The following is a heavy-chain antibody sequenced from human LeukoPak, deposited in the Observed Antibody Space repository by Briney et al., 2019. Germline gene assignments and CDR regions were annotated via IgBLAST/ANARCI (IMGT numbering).Heavy chain of an antibody. J-gene: IGHJ5*02. Sequence: ASVKVSCKASGYTFTSYGISWVRQAPGQGLEWMGWISAYNGNTNYAQKLQGRVTMTTDTSTSTAYMELRSLRSDDTAVYYCARVPSSSWYWSWFDPWGQGTLVAVSS. CDR3: ARVPSSSWYWSWFDP. D-gene: IGHD6-13*01. V-gene: IGHV1-18*01. CDR2: ISAYNGNT. CDR1: GYTFTSYG.